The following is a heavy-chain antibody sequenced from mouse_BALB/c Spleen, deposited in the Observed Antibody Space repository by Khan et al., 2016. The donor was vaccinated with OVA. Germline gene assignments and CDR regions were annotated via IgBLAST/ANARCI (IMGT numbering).Heavy chain of an antibody. CDR3: ARGGGTAPFAY. D-gene: IGHD1-2*01. CDR1: GFTFSDYG. Sequence: EVELVEPGGGLVQPGGSRKLSCAASGFTFSDYGMAWVRQAPGKGPEWVAFISDLAYTFSYADTVPGRFTLSRENAKNTLSLDMSSLRSGDTAMYYCARGGGTAPFAYGGQGTLVTVSA. V-gene: IGHV5-15*02. CDR2: ISDLAYTF. J-gene: IGHJ3*01.